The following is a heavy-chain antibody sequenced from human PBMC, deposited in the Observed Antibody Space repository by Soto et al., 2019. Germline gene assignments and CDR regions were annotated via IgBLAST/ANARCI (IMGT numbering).Heavy chain of an antibody. J-gene: IGHJ4*02. Sequence: QVQLVQSGAEMKRPGASVILSCKASGYISTTYSIHWVRQTAGQGLEWMAKVDPRDGSTGYAQKFRGRVSMAWDTSTGTVSMEVSSLTSDDTATYYCARVRSSGREFDYWGQGTQVTVSS. CDR2: VDPRDGST. D-gene: IGHD6-25*01. CDR3: ARVRSSGREFDY. V-gene: IGHV1-46*01. CDR1: GYISTTYS.